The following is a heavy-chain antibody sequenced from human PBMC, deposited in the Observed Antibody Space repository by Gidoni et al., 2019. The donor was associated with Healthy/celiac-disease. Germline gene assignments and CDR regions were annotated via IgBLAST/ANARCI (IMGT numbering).Heavy chain of an antibody. CDR2: IYYSGST. CDR3: ARRTARYSSSWYGDAFDI. V-gene: IGHV4-39*01. Sequence: QLQLQASGPGLVKPSETLSLTCTVSGGSISSSSYYWGWIRQPPGKGLEWIGSIYYSGSTYYNPSLKSRVTISVDTSKNQFSLKLSSVTAADTAVYYCARRTARYSSSWYGDAFDIWGQGTMVTVSS. CDR1: GGSISSSSYY. D-gene: IGHD6-13*01. J-gene: IGHJ3*02.